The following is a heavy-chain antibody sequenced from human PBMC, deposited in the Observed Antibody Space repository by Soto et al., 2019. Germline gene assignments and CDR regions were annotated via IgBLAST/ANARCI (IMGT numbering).Heavy chain of an antibody. V-gene: IGHV1-18*01. D-gene: IGHD6-19*01. J-gene: IGHJ5*01. CDR3: ARGSFRSGCCWFDS. CDR2: ISPYNGNI. Sequence: QVQLVQSGAEVKKPGASVKVSCKASGYTFTTYGISWVRQAPGQGLEWMGWISPYNGNIDYAQSLQGRVTMTTDTXXSTTYMELRSLRSDDTAVYYCARGSFRSGCCWFDSWGQGTLVTVSS. CDR1: GYTFTTYG.